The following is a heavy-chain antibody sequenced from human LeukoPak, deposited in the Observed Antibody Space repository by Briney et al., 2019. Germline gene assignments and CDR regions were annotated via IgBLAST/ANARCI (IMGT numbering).Heavy chain of an antibody. V-gene: IGHV3-23*01. D-gene: IGHD3-10*01. J-gene: IGHJ1*01. CDR1: GFTFSSYA. Sequence: PGGSLRLSCAASGFTFSSYAMAWVRQAPGKGLEWVSVISGSGDTTYSADSVKGRFTISRDNSKNTLYYQLDSLTAEDTAVYYCAKDRASATYEYFQYWGQGTQVTVSS. CDR3: AKDRASATYEYFQY. CDR2: ISGSGDTT.